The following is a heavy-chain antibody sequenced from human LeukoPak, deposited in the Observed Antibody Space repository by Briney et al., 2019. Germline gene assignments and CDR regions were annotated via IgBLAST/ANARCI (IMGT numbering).Heavy chain of an antibody. CDR2: ISSSSSSI. D-gene: IGHD2-2*01. Sequence: GGSLRLSCAASGFTFSSYSMNWVRQAPGKGLEWVSYISSSSSSINYADSVKGRFTISRDNAKNSLYLQMNSLRAEDTAVYYCARAPRLYQEEGVDHWGQGTLVTVSS. CDR1: GFTFSSYS. J-gene: IGHJ4*02. CDR3: ARAPRLYQEEGVDH. V-gene: IGHV3-48*01.